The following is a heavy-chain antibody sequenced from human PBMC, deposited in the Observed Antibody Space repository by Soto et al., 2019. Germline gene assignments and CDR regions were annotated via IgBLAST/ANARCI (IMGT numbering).Heavy chain of an antibody. V-gene: IGHV1-8*01. CDR2: MNPNSGNT. CDR1: GYTFTSYD. J-gene: IGHJ6*03. CDR3: ARNRIAADDYYYYMDV. Sequence: ASVKVSCKASGYTFTSYDINWVRQATGQGLEWMGWMNPNSGNTGYAQKFKGRVTMTRNTSINTAYMKLSSQRTEDSVVYYCARNRIAADDYYYYMDVWGKGTTVTVSS. D-gene: IGHD6-13*01.